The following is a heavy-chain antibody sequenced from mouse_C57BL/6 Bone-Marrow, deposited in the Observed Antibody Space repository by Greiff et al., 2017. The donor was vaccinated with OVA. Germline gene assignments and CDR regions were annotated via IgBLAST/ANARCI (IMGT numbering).Heavy chain of an antibody. J-gene: IGHJ4*01. Sequence: QVQLQQSGAELVRPGTSVKMSCKASGYTFTNYWIGWAKQRPGHGLEWIGDIYPGRCYTNYHEHFKGKATLTSDKSSSTAYMQFSNLTSRGSANDDCAGYDSGFGYGMGYWGRGTGTTLSS. V-gene: IGHV1-63*01. CDR3: AGYDSGFGYGMGY. CDR2: IYPGRCYT. CDR1: GYTFTNYW. D-gene: IGHD3-2*02.